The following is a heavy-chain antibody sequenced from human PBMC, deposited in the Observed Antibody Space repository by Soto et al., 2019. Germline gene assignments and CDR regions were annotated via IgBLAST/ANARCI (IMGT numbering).Heavy chain of an antibody. CDR2: VHYSGNT. D-gene: IGHD6-19*01. Sequence: TLSLTCTVSGYSISIGYHWAWIRQPPGKGLEWLGSVHYSGNTYCNPSLKSRLTISVDKSKNQFSLNPSSVTAADTAVYYCARLEPVAAEGRWFDPWGQGTLVTVSS. J-gene: IGHJ5*02. CDR1: GYSISIGYH. CDR3: ARLEPVAAEGRWFDP. V-gene: IGHV4-38-2*02.